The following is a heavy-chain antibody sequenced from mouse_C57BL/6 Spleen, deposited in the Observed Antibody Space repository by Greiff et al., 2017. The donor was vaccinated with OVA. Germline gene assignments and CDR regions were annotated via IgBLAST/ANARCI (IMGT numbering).Heavy chain of an antibody. D-gene: IGHD2-2*01. CDR3: EREGTTRVTTGGVDY. Sequence: QVHVKQPGAELVKPGASVKLSCKASGYTFTSYWMHWVKQRPGQGLEWIGMIHPNSGSTNYNEKFKSKATLTVDTSSSTAYMQLSSLTSEDSAVYDGEREGTTRVTTGGVDYWGQGTTLTVSS. CDR2: IHPNSGST. V-gene: IGHV1-64*01. CDR1: GYTFTSYW. J-gene: IGHJ2*01.